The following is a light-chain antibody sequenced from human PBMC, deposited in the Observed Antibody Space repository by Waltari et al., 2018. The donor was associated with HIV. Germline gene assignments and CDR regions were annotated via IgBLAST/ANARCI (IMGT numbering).Light chain of an antibody. CDR3: SSYSGSNTLV. J-gene: IGLJ2*01. Sequence: QSALTQPPSASGSPGQSVPIPCPGTSSDVGGYNYVSWYQQLPGRAPKLMIYDVTKRPSRVPDRFSGSKSGNTASLTVSGLQAEDEADYFCSSYSGSNTLVFGGGTKLTVL. V-gene: IGLV2-8*01. CDR1: SSDVGGYNY. CDR2: DVT.